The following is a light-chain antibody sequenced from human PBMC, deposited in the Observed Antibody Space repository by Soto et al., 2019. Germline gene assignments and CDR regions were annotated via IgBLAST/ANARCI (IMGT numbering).Light chain of an antibody. J-gene: IGKJ3*01. V-gene: IGKV1-5*03. CDR1: QSISSW. CDR3: QQYSTYPFT. CDR2: KAS. Sequence: DIKMTQSPSTQSASVGDRVTITCRASQSISSWLAWYQQKPGKAPKLLIYKASSLESGVPSRFSSSGSGTEFTLAISGLQPDDLAIYYCQQYSTYPFTFGPGTKVEIK.